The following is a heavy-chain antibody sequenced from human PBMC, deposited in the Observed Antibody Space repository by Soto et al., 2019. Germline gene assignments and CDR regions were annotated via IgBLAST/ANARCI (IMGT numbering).Heavy chain of an antibody. V-gene: IGHV3-23*01. J-gene: IGHJ4*02. CDR2: IAIGGST. CDR1: GFTFSSYA. CDR3: ARDYGRTMLIPFDY. D-gene: IGHD3-16*01. Sequence: GGSLRLSCAASGFTFSSYAMSWVRQAPGKGLEWGSGIAIGGSTYSADSLKGRLTISRDNSKSTVYLEMNSLRAEDTAVYYCARDYGRTMLIPFDYWGQGTLVTVSS.